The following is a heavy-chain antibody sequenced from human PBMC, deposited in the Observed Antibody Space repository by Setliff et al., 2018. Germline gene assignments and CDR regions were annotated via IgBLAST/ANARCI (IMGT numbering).Heavy chain of an antibody. Sequence: ETLSLTCTVSGGSISSYYWSWIRQPAGKGLEWIGRIYTSGSTNYNPSLKSRVTMSVDTSKNQISLKLRSVTAADTAVYHCARENTGRWLQRQINNWFDPWGQGTLVTVSS. CDR2: IYTSGST. D-gene: IGHD5-12*01. V-gene: IGHV4-4*07. CDR1: GGSISSYY. J-gene: IGHJ5*02. CDR3: ARENTGRWLQRQINNWFDP.